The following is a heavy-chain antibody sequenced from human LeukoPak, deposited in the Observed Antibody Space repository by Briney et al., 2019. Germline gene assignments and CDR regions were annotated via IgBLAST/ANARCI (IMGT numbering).Heavy chain of an antibody. CDR2: IYIAGRT. Sequence: GGALILSCAASGFPLSSNDMNWVRQAPGKGLEWVSGIYIAGRTVSADSVKGRFTISRDNAKNTLYLQMNSLRAEDTAVYYCAKDNGPLRYFDWLSSLFDYWGQGTLVTVSS. D-gene: IGHD3-9*01. CDR3: AKDNGPLRYFDWLSSLFDY. V-gene: IGHV3-53*01. CDR1: GFPLSSND. J-gene: IGHJ4*02.